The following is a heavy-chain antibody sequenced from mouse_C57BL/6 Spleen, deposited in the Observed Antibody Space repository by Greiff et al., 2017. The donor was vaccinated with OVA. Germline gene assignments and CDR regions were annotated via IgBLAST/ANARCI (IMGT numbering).Heavy chain of an antibody. CDR2: INPNNGGT. CDR3: ARDGSSYEDY. V-gene: IGHV1-26*01. J-gene: IGHJ4*01. D-gene: IGHD1-1*01. CDR1: GYTFTDYY. Sequence: EVQLQQSGPELVKPGASVKISCKASGYTFTDYYMNWVKQSHGKSLEWIGDINPNNGGTSYNQKFKGKATLTVDKSSSTAYMELRSLTSEDSAVYYCARDGSSYEDYWGQGTSVTVSS.